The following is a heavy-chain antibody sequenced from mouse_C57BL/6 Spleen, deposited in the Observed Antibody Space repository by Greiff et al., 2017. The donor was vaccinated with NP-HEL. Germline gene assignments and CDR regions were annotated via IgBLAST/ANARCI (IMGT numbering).Heavy chain of an antibody. Sequence: QVQLQQPGAELVKPGASVKLSCKASGYTFTSYWMHWVKQRPGQGLEWIGMIHPNSGSTNYNEKFKSKATLTVDKSSSTAYMQLSSLTSEDSAVYDCARMSDYGYAMYYWGQGTSVTVSS. CDR2: IHPNSGST. J-gene: IGHJ4*01. V-gene: IGHV1-64*01. CDR1: GYTFTSYW. CDR3: ARMSDYGYAMYY. D-gene: IGHD2-4*01.